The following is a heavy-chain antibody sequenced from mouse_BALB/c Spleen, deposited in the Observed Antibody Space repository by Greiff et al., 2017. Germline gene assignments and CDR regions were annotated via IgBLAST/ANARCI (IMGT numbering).Heavy chain of an antibody. V-gene: IGHV5-17*02. Sequence: EVQGVESGGGLVQPGGSRKLSCAASGFTFSSFGMHWVRQAPEKGLEWVAYISSGSSTIYYADTVKGRFTISRDNPKNTLFLQMTSLRSEDTAMYYCARRAYPSGSSYDWYFDVWGAGTTVTVSS. D-gene: IGHD1-1*01. CDR2: ISSGSSTI. J-gene: IGHJ1*01. CDR3: ARRAYPSGSSYDWYFDV. CDR1: GFTFSSFG.